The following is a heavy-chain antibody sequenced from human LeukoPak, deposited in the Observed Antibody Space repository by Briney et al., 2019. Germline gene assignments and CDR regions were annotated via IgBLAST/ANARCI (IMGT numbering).Heavy chain of an antibody. CDR2: SSTSNGAT. J-gene: IGHJ4*02. CDR3: ARDPGAAVFDY. Sequence: ASVKVSCKASGYTFTSHPISWARQAPGQGLEWVGWSSTSNGATNYAQKLQGRVTMTTDTSTTTAYLEVRTLTSDDMAVYYCARDPGAAVFDYWGQGTLVIVSS. D-gene: IGHD2-15*01. CDR1: GYTFTSHP. V-gene: IGHV1-18*03.